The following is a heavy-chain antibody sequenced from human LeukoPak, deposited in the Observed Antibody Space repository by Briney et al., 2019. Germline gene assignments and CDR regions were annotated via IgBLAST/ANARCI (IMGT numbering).Heavy chain of an antibody. J-gene: IGHJ5*02. V-gene: IGHV4-39*07. CDR1: GGSISSGSYY. Sequence: SETLSLTCTVSGGSISSGSYYWGWIRQPPGKGLEWIGSIYHSGSTYYNPSLKSRVTISVDTSKNQFSLKLSSVTAADTAVYYCARGVGIAAAGTFWFDPWGQGTLVTVSS. CDR3: ARGVGIAAAGTFWFDP. D-gene: IGHD6-13*01. CDR2: IYHSGST.